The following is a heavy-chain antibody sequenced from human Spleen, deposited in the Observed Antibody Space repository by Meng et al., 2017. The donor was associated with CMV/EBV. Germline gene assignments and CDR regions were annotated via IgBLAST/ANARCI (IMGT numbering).Heavy chain of an antibody. Sequence: GGSLRLSCAASGFTFSSYSMNWVRQAPGKGLEWVSSISSSSSYIYYADSVKGRFTISRDNAKNSLYLQMNSLRAEDTALYYCARGKGLTPDYWGQGTLVTVSS. J-gene: IGHJ4*02. CDR2: ISSSSSYI. D-gene: IGHD2-15*01. CDR3: ARGKGLTPDY. CDR1: GFTFSSYS. V-gene: IGHV3-21*01.